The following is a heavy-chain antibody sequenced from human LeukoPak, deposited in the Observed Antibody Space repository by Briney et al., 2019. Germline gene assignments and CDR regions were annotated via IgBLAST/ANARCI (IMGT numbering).Heavy chain of an antibody. J-gene: IGHJ6*02. CDR3: ASSQWLASYYYYGMDV. CDR1: GGSISSYY. Sequence: PSETLSLTCTVSGGSISSYYWSWIRQPAGKGLEWIGRIYTSGSTNYNPSLKSRVTMSVDTSKNQFSLKLSSVTAADTAVYYCASSQWLASYYYYGMDVWGQGTTVTVPS. CDR2: IYTSGST. V-gene: IGHV4-4*07. D-gene: IGHD5-12*01.